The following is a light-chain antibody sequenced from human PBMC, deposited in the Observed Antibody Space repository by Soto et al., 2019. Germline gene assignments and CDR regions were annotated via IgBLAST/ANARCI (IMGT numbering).Light chain of an antibody. CDR3: MQVTRWPPIT. V-gene: IGKV2-30*02. CDR1: QSLVHSDGYTY. CDR2: RVS. Sequence: EVVLTQSPPSLPVPLGQPASMSCRSGQSLVHSDGYTYLSWFHQRPGQSPRRLIYRVSNRGSGVPDRISGSGSGSDFTLRITGVEAEDAGLYYCMQVTRWPPITFGQGKRLEIK. J-gene: IGKJ5*01.